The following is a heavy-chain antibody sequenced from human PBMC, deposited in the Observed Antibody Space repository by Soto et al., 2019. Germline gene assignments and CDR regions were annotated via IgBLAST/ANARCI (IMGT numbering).Heavy chain of an antibody. J-gene: IGHJ5*02. V-gene: IGHV1-18*01. CDR1: GYTFTSYG. Sequence: GASVTVSCTASGYTFTSYGISWVRQAPGQGLERMGWISAYNGNTNYAQKLQGRVTMTTDTSTSTAYMELRSLRSDDTAVYFCARDMGGYPWDWFDPWGQGTRDTVSS. CDR3: ARDMGGYPWDWFDP. CDR2: ISAYNGNT. D-gene: IGHD3-16*01.